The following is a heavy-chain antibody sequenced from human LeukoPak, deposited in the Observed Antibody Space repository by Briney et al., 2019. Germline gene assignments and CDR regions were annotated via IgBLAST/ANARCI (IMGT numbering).Heavy chain of an antibody. V-gene: IGHV1-24*01. J-gene: IGHJ5*02. Sequence: ASVKVSCKFSGYTLAELSMHWVRQAPGKGLEWMGGFDPEDGETIYARKFQGRVTMTEDTSTDTAYMELSSLRSEDTAVYYCATGPDTAMVNDWFDPWGQGTLVTVSS. CDR3: ATGPDTAMVNDWFDP. D-gene: IGHD5-18*01. CDR2: FDPEDGET. CDR1: GYTLAELS.